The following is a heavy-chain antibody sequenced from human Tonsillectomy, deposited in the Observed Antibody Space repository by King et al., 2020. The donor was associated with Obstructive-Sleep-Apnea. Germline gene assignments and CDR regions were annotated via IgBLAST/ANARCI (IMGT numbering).Heavy chain of an antibody. V-gene: IGHV3-30*04. CDR1: GFTFSSYA. CDR3: SRDYEETPYNWFDP. J-gene: IGHJ5*02. CDR2: ISYDGSNK. Sequence: VQLVESRGGVVQPGRSLRLSCAASGFTFSSYAMHWVRQAPGKGLEWVAGISYDGSNKYYADSVKGRFTISRDNSKNTLYLQMNSLRAEDTAVYYCSRDYEETPYNWFDPWGQGTLVTVSS. D-gene: IGHD3-16*01.